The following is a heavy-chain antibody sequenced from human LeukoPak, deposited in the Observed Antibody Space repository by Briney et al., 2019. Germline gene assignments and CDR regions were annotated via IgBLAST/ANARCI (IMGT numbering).Heavy chain of an antibody. D-gene: IGHD3-22*01. J-gene: IGHJ3*02. Sequence: SQTLSLTCAVSGGSISSGGYSWSWIRQPPGKGLEWIGYIYHSGSTYYNPSLKSRVTMSVDTSKNQFSLKLSSVTAADTAVYYCARVAYYYDSSGYRGAFDIWGQGTMVTVSS. CDR2: IYHSGST. CDR1: GGSISSGGYS. CDR3: ARVAYYYDSSGYRGAFDI. V-gene: IGHV4-30-2*01.